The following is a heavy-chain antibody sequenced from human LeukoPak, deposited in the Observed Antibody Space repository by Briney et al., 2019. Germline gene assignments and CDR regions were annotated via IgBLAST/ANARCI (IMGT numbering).Heavy chain of an antibody. D-gene: IGHD6-25*01. CDR1: GYTFTDYY. CDR2: MNPNGGGT. V-gene: IGHV1-2*02. Sequence: GASVKVSCKASGYTFTDYYIHWVRQAPGQGFEWMGWMNPNGGGTRYAQKFQGRVTMTRDTSIRTAYMELSRLRSDDTAAYYCARGNLAAARHSWGQGTLVTVSS. CDR3: ARGNLAAARHS. J-gene: IGHJ4*02.